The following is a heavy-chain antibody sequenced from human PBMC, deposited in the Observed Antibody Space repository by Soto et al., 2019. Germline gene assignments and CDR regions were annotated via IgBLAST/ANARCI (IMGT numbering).Heavy chain of an antibody. Sequence: QVQLVQSGAEVKKPGASVKVSCKASGYTFTSYDINWVRQATGQGLEWMGWMNPNRGNTGYAQKFQGRVTMTRNTSISTAYMELSSLRSEDTAVYYSASLRRYCSSTSCYIDYYGMDVWGQGTTVTVSS. CDR1: GYTFTSYD. D-gene: IGHD2-2*02. CDR3: ASLRRYCSSTSCYIDYYGMDV. J-gene: IGHJ6*02. V-gene: IGHV1-8*01. CDR2: MNPNRGNT.